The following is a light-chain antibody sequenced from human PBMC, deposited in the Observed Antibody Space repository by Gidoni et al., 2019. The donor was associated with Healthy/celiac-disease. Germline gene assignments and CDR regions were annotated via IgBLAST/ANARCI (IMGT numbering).Light chain of an antibody. V-gene: IGKV1-39*01. CDR3: QQSYSTPRGFT. CDR2: SAS. CDR1: QSISRY. Sequence: DIQMTQSPSSLSASVGDRVTITCRASQSISRYLNWYQQKPGKAPKLLIYSASSVQSGVPSRFSGSGSGTDFTLTISSLQPEDFATYYCQQSYSTPRGFTFGPGTKVDIK. J-gene: IGKJ3*01.